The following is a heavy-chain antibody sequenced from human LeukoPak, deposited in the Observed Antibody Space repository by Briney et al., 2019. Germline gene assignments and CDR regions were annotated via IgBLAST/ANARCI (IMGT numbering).Heavy chain of an antibody. J-gene: IGHJ4*02. Sequence: ASVRVSCKASGYTFTHHGITWVRQARGQGLEWMGWISGYNGDTHYAQNFRGRVTLTTDTSTSTAYMELRSLRSDDTAVYYCARDPTNTSGRYAYFDYWGQGTLVTVSS. D-gene: IGHD6-19*01. V-gene: IGHV1-18*01. CDR3: ARDPTNTSGRYAYFDY. CDR1: GYTFTHHG. CDR2: ISGYNGDT.